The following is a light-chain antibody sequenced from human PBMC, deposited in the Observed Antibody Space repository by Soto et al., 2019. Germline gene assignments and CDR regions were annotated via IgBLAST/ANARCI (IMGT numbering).Light chain of an antibody. CDR2: DAS. Sequence: LTQSTSPLPRSAGKRANLAWRVSQSVVTYLAWYQHKPGQAPRLLIYDASNWATGIRATFSGGGSGTEFTFTISRLQSELFAFYFRLQHKNWPPLTFGQGTKVDIK. CDR3: LQHKNWPPLT. CDR1: QSVVTY. J-gene: IGKJ1*01. V-gene: IGKV3-11*01.